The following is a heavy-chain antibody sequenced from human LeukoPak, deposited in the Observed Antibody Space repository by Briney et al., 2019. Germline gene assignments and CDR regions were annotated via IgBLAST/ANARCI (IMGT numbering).Heavy chain of an antibody. V-gene: IGHV4-30-4*01. J-gene: IGHJ3*02. D-gene: IGHD3-22*01. CDR3: ARTPLYIFYYGSNGFPPGAFDM. Sequence: PSETLSLTCTVSGGSINIGDYYWSWIRQPPGKGLEWIGYIYHNGNTLYSPSLKSRVSISVDTSKNHFSLKLTSVTAADTAVYFCARTPLYIFYYGSNGFPPGAFDMWGQGTMVTVSS. CDR1: GGSINIGDYY. CDR2: IYHNGNT.